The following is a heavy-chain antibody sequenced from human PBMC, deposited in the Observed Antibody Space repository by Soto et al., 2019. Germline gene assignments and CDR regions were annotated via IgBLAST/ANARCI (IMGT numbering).Heavy chain of an antibody. J-gene: IGHJ5*02. CDR2: IPYDGSNK. V-gene: IGHV3-30*18. Sequence: GGSLRLSCAASGFTFSSYGMHWVRQAPGKGLEWVAVIPYDGSNKYYADSVKGRFTISRDNSKNTLYLQMNSLRAEDTAVYYCAKDRAYYDSSGYYNWFDPWGQGTLVTVSS. D-gene: IGHD3-22*01. CDR3: AKDRAYYDSSGYYNWFDP. CDR1: GFTFSSYG.